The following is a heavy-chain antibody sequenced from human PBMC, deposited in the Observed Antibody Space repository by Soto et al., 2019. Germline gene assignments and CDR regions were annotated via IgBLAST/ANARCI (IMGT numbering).Heavy chain of an antibody. V-gene: IGHV3-30*18. CDR1: GFTFSSYG. J-gene: IGHJ4*02. Sequence: QVQLVESGGGVVQPGRSLRLSCAASGFTFSSYGMHWVRQAPGKGLEWVAVISYDGSNKYYADSVKGRFTISRDNSKNTLYLQMNSLRAEDTAVYYCAKDSSGSYYSPFDYGGQGTLVTVSS. D-gene: IGHD3-10*01. CDR2: ISYDGSNK. CDR3: AKDSSGSYYSPFDY.